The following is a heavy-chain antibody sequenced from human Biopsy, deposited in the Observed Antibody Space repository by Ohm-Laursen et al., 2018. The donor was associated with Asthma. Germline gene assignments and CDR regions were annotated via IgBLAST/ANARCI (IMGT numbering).Heavy chain of an antibody. CDR3: ARGQGRGIQLWSLDP. CDR1: GGSISSDY. Sequence: GTLSLTCIVSGGSISSDYWSWLRQSPGKGLEWIGYIHNSGNTNYNPSLKSRVTISLDTSKNHFSLRLSLVTAADTAVYFCARGQGRGIQLWSLDPWGQGILVTVSS. CDR2: IHNSGNT. J-gene: IGHJ5*02. V-gene: IGHV4-59*01. D-gene: IGHD5-18*01.